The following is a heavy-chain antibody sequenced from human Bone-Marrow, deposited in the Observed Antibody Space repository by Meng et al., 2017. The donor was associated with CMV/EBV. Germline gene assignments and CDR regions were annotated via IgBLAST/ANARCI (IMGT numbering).Heavy chain of an antibody. V-gene: IGHV4-59*01. J-gene: IGHJ4*02. CDR2: IYYSGST. CDR1: GDSISLYY. CDR3: ARDTERLRIDY. D-gene: IGHD4-17*01. Sequence: GSLRLSYTVSGDSISLYYWSWIRQPPGKGLEWIGYIYYSGSTNYNPSLKSRVTISVDTSKNQFSLKLSSVTAADTAVYYCARDTERLRIDYWGQGTLVTVAS.